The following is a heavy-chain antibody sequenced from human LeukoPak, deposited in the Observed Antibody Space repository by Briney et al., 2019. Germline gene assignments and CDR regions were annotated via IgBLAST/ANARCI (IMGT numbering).Heavy chain of an antibody. V-gene: IGHV3-23*01. CDR1: GFSFSDYA. CDR2: LSGSGTRI. D-gene: IGHD4-17*01. Sequence: GGSLRLSCAAHGFSFSDYAMSWVRQAPGKGLEWVSSLSGSGTRILFADSVKGRFTISRDNSKNTLYLQMKSLRAEDTAVYYCARDVYGDYGWFDPWGQGTLVTVSS. CDR3: ARDVYGDYGWFDP. J-gene: IGHJ5*02.